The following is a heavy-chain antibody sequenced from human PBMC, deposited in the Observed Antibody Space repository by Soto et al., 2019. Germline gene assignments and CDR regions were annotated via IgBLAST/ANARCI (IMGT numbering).Heavy chain of an antibody. V-gene: IGHV3-9*01. D-gene: IGHD3-10*01. CDR1: GFTFDDYA. J-gene: IGHJ4*02. CDR2: ISWNSGSI. CDR3: AKDSMVRGVRGGPDY. Sequence: GGSLRLSCAASGFTFDDYAMHWVRQAPGKGLEWVSGISWNSGSIGYADSVKGRFTISRDNAKNSLYLQMNSLRAEDTALYYCAKDSMVRGVRGGPDYWGQGTLVTVSS.